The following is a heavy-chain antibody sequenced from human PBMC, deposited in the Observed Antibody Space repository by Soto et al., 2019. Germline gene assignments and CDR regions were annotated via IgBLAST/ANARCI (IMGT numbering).Heavy chain of an antibody. CDR3: VKPLYSSSYYFDF. Sequence: GGSLRLSCSASGFTFSSYAMHWVRQAPGKGLEYVSAISSNGGSTYYADSVKGRFTISRDNSKNTLYLQMSSLRDEDTAVYYCVKPLYSSSYYFDFWGQGTLVTVSS. CDR2: ISSNGGST. V-gene: IGHV3-64D*09. D-gene: IGHD6-6*01. J-gene: IGHJ4*02. CDR1: GFTFSSYA.